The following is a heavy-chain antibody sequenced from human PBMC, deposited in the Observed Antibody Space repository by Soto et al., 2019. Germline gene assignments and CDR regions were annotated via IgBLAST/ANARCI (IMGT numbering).Heavy chain of an antibody. CDR1: GFTFSSYS. CDR2: ISSSSSTI. Sequence: EVQLVESGGGLVQPGGSLRLSCAASGFTFSSYSMNWVRQAPGKGLEWVSYISSSSSTIYYVDSVKGRFTISRDNAKNSLYLLMNSLRDEDTAVYYCARDRAGAQYGLDVWGQGTTVTVSS. V-gene: IGHV3-48*02. CDR3: ARDRAGAQYGLDV. D-gene: IGHD1-26*01. J-gene: IGHJ6*02.